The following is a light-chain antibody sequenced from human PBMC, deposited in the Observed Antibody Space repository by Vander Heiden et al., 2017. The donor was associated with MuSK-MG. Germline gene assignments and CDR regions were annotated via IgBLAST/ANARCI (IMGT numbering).Light chain of an antibody. CDR2: LGS. CDR1: ESLVYRDGHSY. J-gene: IGKJ4*01. V-gene: IGKV2-28*01. Sequence: DTVVTQSPFSLSVTPGEPASISCRSSESLVYRDGHSYLNWYVQKPGQSPQLLIYLGSVRADGVPDRFNGSGSGTDFTLTISRVEAEDVGVYYCLQVLQTLTFGGGTKVEI. CDR3: LQVLQTLT.